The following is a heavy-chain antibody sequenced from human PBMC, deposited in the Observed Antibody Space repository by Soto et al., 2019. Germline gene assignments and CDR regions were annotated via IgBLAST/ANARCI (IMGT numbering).Heavy chain of an antibody. CDR3: ERPRIVEVPAAMRGACSAP. CDR1: GDSVSSNSAA. J-gene: IGHJ5*02. Sequence: SQTLSLTCAISGDSVSSNSAAWNWIRQSPSRGLEWLGRTYYRSKWYNDYAVSVKSRITINPDTSKNQFSLQLNSVTPEDTAVYYCERPRIVEVPAAMRGACSAPGGQGTLVTVSS. CDR2: TYYRSKWYN. D-gene: IGHD2-2*01. V-gene: IGHV6-1*01.